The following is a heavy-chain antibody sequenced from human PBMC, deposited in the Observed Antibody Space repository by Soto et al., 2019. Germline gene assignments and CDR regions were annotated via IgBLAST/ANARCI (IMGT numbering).Heavy chain of an antibody. J-gene: IGHJ2*01. CDR2: IFSNDEK. D-gene: IGHD4-17*01. CDR1: GFSLSNARMG. CDR3: ARTAPRLRVGYGDYNYWYFDL. Sequence: GSGPTLVNPTETLTLTCTVSGFSLSNARMGVSWIRQPPGKALEWLAHIFSNDEKSYSTSLKSRLTISKDTSKSQVVLTMTNMDPVDTAKYYCARTAPRLRVGYGDYNYWYFDLWGRGTLVTVSS. V-gene: IGHV2-26*01.